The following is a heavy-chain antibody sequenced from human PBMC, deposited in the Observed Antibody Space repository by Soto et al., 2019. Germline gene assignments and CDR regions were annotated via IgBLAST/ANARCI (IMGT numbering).Heavy chain of an antibody. CDR2: IWYDGSNK. V-gene: IGHV3-33*01. J-gene: IGHJ4*01. CDR1: GFTFSSYG. Sequence: ESGGGVVQPGRSLRLSCAASGFTFSSYGMHWVRQAPGKGLEWVAVIWYDGSNKYYADSVKGRFTISRDNSKNTLYLQMNSLRAEDTAVYYCASTPDYGDYSFFDYWGHGTLVTVSS. D-gene: IGHD4-17*01. CDR3: ASTPDYGDYSFFDY.